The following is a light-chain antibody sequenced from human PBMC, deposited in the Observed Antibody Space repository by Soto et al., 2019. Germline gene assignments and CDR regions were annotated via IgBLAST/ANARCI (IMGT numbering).Light chain of an antibody. Sequence: EILLTQSPCTLTLSPGEGATLSCRACQSVSSRQLAWYQQKPGQAPRLLVYGASSRATGIPESFSGSVSETDFTLSISRLEHEDFAVYYCQHYNNWHPWTFGQGTKVDIK. V-gene: IGKV3-20*01. CDR3: QHYNNWHPWT. J-gene: IGKJ1*01. CDR2: GAS. CDR1: QSVSSRQ.